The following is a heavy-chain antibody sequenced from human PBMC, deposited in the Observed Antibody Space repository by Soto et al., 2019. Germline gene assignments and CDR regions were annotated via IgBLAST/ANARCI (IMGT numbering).Heavy chain of an antibody. CDR2: ISAGGDST. CDR1: GFTFSLYP. Sequence: EVKVLESGGGLVQPGGSLRLSCATSGFTFSLYPMNWVRQAPGKGLEWVSGISAGGDSTYYADSVKGRFPIFRDNSKNSVYLEMNRLRVEDTAVYYCAKRVWGQGTLVTVSS. V-gene: IGHV3-23*01. CDR3: AKRV. J-gene: IGHJ4*02.